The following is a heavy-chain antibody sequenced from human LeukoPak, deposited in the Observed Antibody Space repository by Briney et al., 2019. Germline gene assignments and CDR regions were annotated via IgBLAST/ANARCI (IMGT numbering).Heavy chain of an antibody. CDR2: ISSSSSSYI. CDR3: ARSEGSGSYWDFDY. CDR1: GFTFSSYS. D-gene: IGHD3-10*01. J-gene: IGHJ4*02. Sequence: GGSLRLSCAAPGFTFSSYSMNWVRQAPGKGLEWVSSISSSSSSYIYYADSVKGRFTISRDNAKNSLYLQMNSLRAEDTAVYYCARSEGSGSYWDFDYWGQGTLVTVSS. V-gene: IGHV3-21*01.